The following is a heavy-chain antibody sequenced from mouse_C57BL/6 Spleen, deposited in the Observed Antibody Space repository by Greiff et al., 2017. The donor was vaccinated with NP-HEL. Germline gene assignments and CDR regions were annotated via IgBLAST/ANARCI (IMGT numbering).Heavy chain of an antibody. CDR1: GYTFTSYW. CDR2: IDPSDSYT. V-gene: IGHV1-59*01. D-gene: IGHD2-1*01. CDR3: ARRVYYGNYWYFDV. J-gene: IGHJ1*03. Sequence: VQLQQPGAELVRPGTSVKLSCKASGYTFTSYWMHWVKQRPGQGLEWIGVIDPSDSYTNYNQKFKGKATLTVDTSSSTAYMQLSSLTSEDSAVYYCARRVYYGNYWYFDVWGTGTTVTVSS.